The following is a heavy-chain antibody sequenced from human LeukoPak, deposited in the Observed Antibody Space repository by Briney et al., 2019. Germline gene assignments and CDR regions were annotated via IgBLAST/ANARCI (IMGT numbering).Heavy chain of an antibody. J-gene: IGHJ4*02. CDR3: ARDGQTYYDFWSGYQWSDY. V-gene: IGHV1-18*01. D-gene: IGHD3-3*01. CDR2: ISAYNGNT. CDR1: GYTFTSYG. Sequence: GSSVKVSCKASGYTFTSYGISWVRQAPGQGLEWMGWISAYNGNTNYAQKLQGRVTMTTDTSTSTAYMELRSLRSDDTAVYYCARDGQTYYDFWSGYQWSDYWGQGTLVTVSS.